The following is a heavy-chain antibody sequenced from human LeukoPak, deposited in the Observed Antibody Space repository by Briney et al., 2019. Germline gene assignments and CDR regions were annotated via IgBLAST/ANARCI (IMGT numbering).Heavy chain of an antibody. J-gene: IGHJ4*02. D-gene: IGHD5-18*01. CDR1: GGSISSYY. CDR2: IYHSGST. Sequence: SETLSLTCTVSGGSISSYYWSWVRQPPGKGLERIGYIYHSGSTSYNPSLKSRVTISVDTSRTQFSLKLSSVTAADTAVYYCARHGYSSLYYWGQGTLVTVSS. V-gene: IGHV4-59*08. CDR3: ARHGYSSLYY.